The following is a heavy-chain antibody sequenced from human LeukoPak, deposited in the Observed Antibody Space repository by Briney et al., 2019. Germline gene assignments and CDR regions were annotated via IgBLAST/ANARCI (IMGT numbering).Heavy chain of an antibody. CDR1: GFTFGDYA. CDR3: TRDRYDISTGYSFDC. V-gene: IGHV3-49*04. J-gene: IGHJ4*02. D-gene: IGHD3-9*01. CDR2: IRSKAYGGTT. Sequence: GGSLRLSCTASGFTFGDYAMSWVRQAPGKGLEWVGFIRSKAYGGTTEYAASVKGRFTISRDDSKSIAYLQMNSLKTEDTAVYYCTRDRYDISTGYSFDCWGQGTLVTVSS.